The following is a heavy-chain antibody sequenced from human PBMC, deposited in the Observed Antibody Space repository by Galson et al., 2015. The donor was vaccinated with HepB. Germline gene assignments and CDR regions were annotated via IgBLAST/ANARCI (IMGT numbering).Heavy chain of an antibody. J-gene: IGHJ5*02. CDR1: GGSISSSSYY. CDR3: ARDLPFDGVRGVFDP. D-gene: IGHD3-10*01. Sequence: SETLSLTCAVSGGSISSSSYYWGWIRQPPGKGLEWIGSIYYSGSTYYNPSLKSRVTISVDTSKNQFSLKLSSVTAADTAVYYCARDLPFDGVRGVFDPWGQGTLVTVSS. CDR2: IYYSGST. V-gene: IGHV4-39*07.